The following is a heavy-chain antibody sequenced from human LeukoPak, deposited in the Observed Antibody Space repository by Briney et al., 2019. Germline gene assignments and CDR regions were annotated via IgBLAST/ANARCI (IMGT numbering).Heavy chain of an antibody. CDR2: INHSGST. V-gene: IGHV4-34*01. CDR3: ARNIVVVPAAIERDDAFDI. J-gene: IGHJ3*02. D-gene: IGHD2-2*01. CDR1: GGSFSGYY. Sequence: KPSETLSLTCAVYGGSFSGYYWSWIRQPPGKGLEWIGEINHSGSTNYNPSLKSRVTISVDTSKNQFSLKLSSVTAADTAVYYCARNIVVVPAAIERDDAFDIWGQGTIVTVSS.